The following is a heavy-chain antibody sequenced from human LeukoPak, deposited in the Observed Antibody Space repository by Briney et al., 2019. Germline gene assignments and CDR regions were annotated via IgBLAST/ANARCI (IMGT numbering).Heavy chain of an antibody. Sequence: GGSLRHSCAASGFTFSSYAMSWVRQDLGKGLEWVSGISGSGDNTYYADSVKGRFTISRDYSKNTPYVQVNSLGTEDTAAFYCAKGSYYDSSGSFYFDYWGQGTLVTVSS. V-gene: IGHV3-23*01. D-gene: IGHD3-22*01. J-gene: IGHJ4*02. CDR3: AKGSYYDSSGSFYFDY. CDR1: GFTFSSYA. CDR2: ISGSGDNT.